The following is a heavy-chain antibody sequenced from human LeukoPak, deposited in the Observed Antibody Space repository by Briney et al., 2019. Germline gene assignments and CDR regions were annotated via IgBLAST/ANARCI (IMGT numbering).Heavy chain of an antibody. CDR1: GGSISSYY. V-gene: IGHV4-4*07. D-gene: IGHD3-10*01. CDR2: IYTSGST. J-gene: IGHJ5*02. Sequence: PSETLSLTCTVSGGSISSYYWSWIRQPAGKGLEWIGRIYTSGSTNYNPSLKSRVTMSVDTSKNQFSLKLSSVTAADTAVYYCARDNNPLSLLWFARGWFDPWGQGTLVTVSS. CDR3: ARDNNPLSLLWFARGWFDP.